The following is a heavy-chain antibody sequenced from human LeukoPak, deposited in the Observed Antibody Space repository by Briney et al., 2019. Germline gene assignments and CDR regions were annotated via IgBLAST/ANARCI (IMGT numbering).Heavy chain of an antibody. Sequence: ASVNVSCKASGGTFSIYAISWVRQAPGQGLEWMGGIIPIFGTANYAQKFQGRVTITADESTSTAYMELSSLRSEDTAVYYCARGNYYDSSGYYYYYYGMDVWGQGTTVTVSS. D-gene: IGHD3-22*01. CDR3: ARGNYYDSSGYYYYYYGMDV. J-gene: IGHJ6*02. CDR1: GGTFSIYA. CDR2: IIPIFGTA. V-gene: IGHV1-69*13.